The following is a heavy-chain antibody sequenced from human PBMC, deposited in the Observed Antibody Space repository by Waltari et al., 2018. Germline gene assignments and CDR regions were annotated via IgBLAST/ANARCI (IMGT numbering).Heavy chain of an antibody. CDR3: ASVQAVAPFDAFDI. CDR2: SYYSGST. V-gene: IGHV4-59*01. Sequence: QVQLQESGPGLVKPSETLSVTGTVAGGSISSYYWSWTRQPPGKGLEWIGYSYYSGSTNYNPSLTSRVTISVDTSKNQSSLKLSSVTAADTAVYYCASVQAVAPFDAFDIWGQGTMVTVSS. D-gene: IGHD6-19*01. J-gene: IGHJ3*02. CDR1: GGSISSYY.